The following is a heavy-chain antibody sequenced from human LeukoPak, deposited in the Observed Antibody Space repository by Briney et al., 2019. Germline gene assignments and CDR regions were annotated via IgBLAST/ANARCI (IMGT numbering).Heavy chain of an antibody. Sequence: PGGSLRLSCAASGFTFSSYWMSWVRQAPGKGLEWVANIKQDGSEKYYVDSVKGRFTISRDNAKNSLYLQMNSLRAEDTALYYCARGWPVTTGYCYYMDVWGKGTTVTVSS. V-gene: IGHV3-7*03. D-gene: IGHD4-17*01. CDR3: ARGWPVTTGYCYYMDV. CDR1: GFTFSSYW. CDR2: IKQDGSEK. J-gene: IGHJ6*03.